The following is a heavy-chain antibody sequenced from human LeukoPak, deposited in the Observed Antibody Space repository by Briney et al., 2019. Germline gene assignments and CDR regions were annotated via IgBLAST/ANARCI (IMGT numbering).Heavy chain of an antibody. CDR1: GYTFTSYD. J-gene: IGHJ5*02. CDR3: ARVGSIAARRRWFDP. Sequence: GASVKVSCKASGYTFTSYDINWVRQATGQGLEWMGWMNPNSGNTGYAQKFQGRVTMTRNTSISTAYMELSSLRSEDTAVYYCARVGSIAARRRWFDPWGQGTLVTVSS. V-gene: IGHV1-8*01. D-gene: IGHD6-6*01. CDR2: MNPNSGNT.